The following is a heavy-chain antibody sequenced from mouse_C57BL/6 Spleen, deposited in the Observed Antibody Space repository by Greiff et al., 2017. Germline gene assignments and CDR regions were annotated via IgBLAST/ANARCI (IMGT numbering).Heavy chain of an antibody. V-gene: IGHV1-39*01. Sequence: VQLKESGPELVKPGASVKISCKASGYSFTDYNMNWAKQSNGKSLEWIGVINPNYGTTSYNQKFKGKATLTVDQSSSTAYMQLNSLTSEDSAVYYCARNRGDGYPELAYWGQGTLVTVSA. CDR2: INPNYGTT. CDR1: GYSFTDYN. CDR3: ARNRGDGYPELAY. J-gene: IGHJ3*01. D-gene: IGHD2-3*01.